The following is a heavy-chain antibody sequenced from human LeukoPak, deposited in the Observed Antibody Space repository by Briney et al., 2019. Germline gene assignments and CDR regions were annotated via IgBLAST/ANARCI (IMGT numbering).Heavy chain of an antibody. CDR2: IQDDGSDK. D-gene: IGHD5-12*01. CDR1: GFTFSSYG. Sequence: GGSLRLSCAASGFTFSSYGMHWVRQAPGKGLEWVAFIQDDGSDKYYADSVKGRFTISRDNAKNSLYLQMNSLRAEDTALYYCARGGHSGSVAIDYWGQGTLVTVSS. J-gene: IGHJ4*02. V-gene: IGHV3-30*02. CDR3: ARGGHSGSVAIDY.